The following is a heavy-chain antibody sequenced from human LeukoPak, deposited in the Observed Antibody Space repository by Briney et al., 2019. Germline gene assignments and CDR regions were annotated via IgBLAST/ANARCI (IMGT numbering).Heavy chain of an antibody. V-gene: IGHV1-3*01. Sequence: ASVKVSCKASGYTFTSYAMHWVRQAPGQRLEWMGWINAGNGNTKYSQKFQGRVTITRDTSASTAYMELSSLRSEDTAVYYCARGFGDGYNPLGYWGQGTLVTVSS. D-gene: IGHD5-24*01. CDR3: ARGFGDGYNPLGY. CDR1: GYTFTSYA. CDR2: INAGNGNT. J-gene: IGHJ4*02.